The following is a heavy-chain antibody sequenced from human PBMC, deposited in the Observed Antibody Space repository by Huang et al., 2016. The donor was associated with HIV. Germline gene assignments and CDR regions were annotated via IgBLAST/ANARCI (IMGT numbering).Heavy chain of an antibody. CDR3: ARHREGPVAYYSGWGSHLNYMDV. CDR2: IYLKGGT. CDR1: GGSIRSSDYH. Sequence: QLLLQESGPGLVKPSEALALTCAVSGGSIRSSDYHWGWIRQPPGKGLEWIGSIYLKGGTHDRPVHRSRGTIAVDTSKNLFFLNLTSMTAADTAVYYCARHREGPVAYYSGWGSHLNYMDVWGRGRTVVVSS. V-gene: IGHV4-39*01. D-gene: IGHD3-10*01. J-gene: IGHJ6*03.